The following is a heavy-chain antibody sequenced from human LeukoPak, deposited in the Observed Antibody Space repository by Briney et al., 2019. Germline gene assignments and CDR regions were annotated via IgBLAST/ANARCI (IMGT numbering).Heavy chain of an antibody. J-gene: IGHJ4*02. CDR1: GDSISYDY. CDR3: AIAPNYYYFDH. D-gene: IGHD2-8*01. Sequence: SETLSLTCTVSGDSISYDYWSWIRQPPGRGLEWVGYVHNSATTNYNPSLKSRVTISVDTSKKQFSMKLSSVTAADTAIYYCAIAPNYYYFDHWGQGTLVTVSS. V-gene: IGHV4-59*01. CDR2: VHNSATT.